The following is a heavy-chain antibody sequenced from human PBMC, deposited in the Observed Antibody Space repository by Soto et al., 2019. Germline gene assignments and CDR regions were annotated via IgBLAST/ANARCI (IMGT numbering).Heavy chain of an antibody. CDR2: ISSSGSTI. V-gene: IGHV3-11*01. CDR1: GFTFSDYY. J-gene: IGHJ4*02. CDR3: ASIFSGSYYPLIDY. Sequence: QVQLVESGGGLVKPGGSLRLSCAASGFTFSDYYMSWIRQAPGKGLEWVSYISSSGSTIYYADSVKGRFTISRDNAKRPLYRQMNSLRAEDTAVYYCASIFSGSYYPLIDYWGQGTLVTVSS. D-gene: IGHD1-26*01.